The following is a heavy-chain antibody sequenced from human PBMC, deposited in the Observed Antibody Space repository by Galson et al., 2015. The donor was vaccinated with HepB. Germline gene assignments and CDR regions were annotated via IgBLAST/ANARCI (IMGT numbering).Heavy chain of an antibody. V-gene: IGHV4-31*03. CDR3: ARGSAAAGYDY. J-gene: IGHJ4*02. CDR2: IYYSGST. CDR1: GGSISSGGYY. Sequence: TLSLTCTVSGGSISSGGYYWSWIRQHPGKGLEWIGYIYYSGSTYYNPSLKSRVTISVDTSKNQFSLKLSSVTAADTAVYYCARGSAAAGYDYWGQGTLVTVSS. D-gene: IGHD6-13*01.